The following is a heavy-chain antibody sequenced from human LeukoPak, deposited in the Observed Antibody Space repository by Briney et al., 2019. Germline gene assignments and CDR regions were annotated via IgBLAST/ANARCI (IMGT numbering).Heavy chain of an antibody. V-gene: IGHV3-53*01. J-gene: IGHJ5*02. CDR3: ARGGDTLHWFDP. Sequence: GGSLGLSCAVSGFTVSSNYMSWVRQAPGKGLEWVSVIYSGETTYYADSVKGRFTISRDNSENTLYLQMNSLRAEDTAVYYCARGGDTLHWFDPWGQGTLVTVSS. CDR2: IYSGETT. D-gene: IGHD3-16*01. CDR1: GFTVSSNY.